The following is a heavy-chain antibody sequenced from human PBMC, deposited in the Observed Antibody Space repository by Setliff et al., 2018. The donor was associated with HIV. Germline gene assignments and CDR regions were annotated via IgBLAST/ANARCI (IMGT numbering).Heavy chain of an antibody. V-gene: IGHV3-48*03. Sequence: GGSLRLSCEASGFTFSSFEMNWVRQAPGKGLEWVSYISTSGSTTYYADSVKGRFTISRDNAKNSLYLQMNSLRAEDTAVYYCAREYSGSYFFDYWGQGTPVTVSS. D-gene: IGHD1-26*01. J-gene: IGHJ4*02. CDR2: ISTSGSTT. CDR1: GFTFSSFE. CDR3: AREYSGSYFFDY.